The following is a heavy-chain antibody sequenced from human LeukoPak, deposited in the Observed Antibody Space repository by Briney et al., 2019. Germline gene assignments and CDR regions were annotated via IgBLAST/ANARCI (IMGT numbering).Heavy chain of an antibody. CDR2: TNPYSGDT. CDR3: ARDQGSLTRSWYTGY. D-gene: IGHD6-13*01. CDR1: GYTFTGYH. Sequence: ASVKVSCKAPGYTFTGYHIHWVRQAPGQGLEWMGRTNPYSGDTNFAQKFQGRVTMTRDTSITTAYMDLSSLTPDDTAVYFCARDQGSLTRSWYTGYWGQGTQVTVSS. J-gene: IGHJ4*02. V-gene: IGHV1-2*06.